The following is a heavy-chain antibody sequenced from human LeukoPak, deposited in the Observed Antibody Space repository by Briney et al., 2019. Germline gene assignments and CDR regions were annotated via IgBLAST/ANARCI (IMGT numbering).Heavy chain of an antibody. Sequence: ASVKVPCKASGYTFTSYPMHWVRQAPGQRLEWLGWINAGTGNTKYSQKFQGRVTITRDTSASTADMELSSLRSEDTAVYYCARGLGYYHGSGSLDLNWFDPWGQGTLVTVSS. V-gene: IGHV1-3*01. CDR1: GYTFTSYP. CDR3: ARGLGYYHGSGSLDLNWFDP. CDR2: INAGTGNT. D-gene: IGHD3-10*01. J-gene: IGHJ5*02.